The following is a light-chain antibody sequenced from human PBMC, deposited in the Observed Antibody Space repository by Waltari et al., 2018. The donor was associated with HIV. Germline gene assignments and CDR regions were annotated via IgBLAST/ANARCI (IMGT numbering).Light chain of an antibody. J-gene: IGLJ7*01. CDR1: TSNIGSNS. Sequence: QSVLTQPPSASGTPGQRVTTSCFGTTSNIGSNSGHWYQHLPGTAPKLLIYGLNERPSGVSDRFSGSKSGTSASLAISGLRSEDEGDYSCAAWDDSLGGPVFGGGTQLTVL. CDR3: AAWDDSLGGPV. CDR2: GLN. V-gene: IGLV1-47*01.